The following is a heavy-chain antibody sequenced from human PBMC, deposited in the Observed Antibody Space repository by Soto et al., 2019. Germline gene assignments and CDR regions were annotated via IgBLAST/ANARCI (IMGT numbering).Heavy chain of an antibody. Sequence: ASVKVSCKASGNTFTSYDINWVRQATGHGLEWMGWINPNSGNIGYAQKFQGRVTMTRDTAIRTAYMEVSGLRSDDTAVYYCARGRASGSYYPLDYWGQGTLVTVSS. CDR1: GNTFTSYD. J-gene: IGHJ4*02. D-gene: IGHD3-10*01. CDR2: INPNSGNI. V-gene: IGHV1-8*01. CDR3: ARGRASGSYYPLDY.